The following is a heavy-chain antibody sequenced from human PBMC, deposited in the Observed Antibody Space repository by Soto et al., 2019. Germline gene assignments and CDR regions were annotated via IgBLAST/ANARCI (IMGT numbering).Heavy chain of an antibody. CDR3: SRLTNARPGDD. D-gene: IGHD2-2*01. J-gene: IGHJ4*02. V-gene: IGHV4-39*01. CDR2: IYYSGNT. CDR1: GGSITSSNYH. Sequence: SETLSLTCTVSGGSITSSNYHWGWSRQPPGKGLEWIGTIYYSGNTYYNPSLKSRVTMSMDASKNQFSLTLSSVAVADTAVYYCSRLTNARPGDDWGQGTLVTVSS.